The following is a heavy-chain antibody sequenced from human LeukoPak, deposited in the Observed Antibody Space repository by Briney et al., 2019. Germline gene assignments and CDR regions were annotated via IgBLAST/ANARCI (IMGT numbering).Heavy chain of an antibody. J-gene: IGHJ5*02. CDR3: ARGRGGGGSSNNWFDP. D-gene: IGHD2-15*01. V-gene: IGHV4-59*12. CDR1: GGSISSYY. Sequence: PSETLPLTCTVSGGSISSYYWSWIRQPPGKGLEWIGYIYYSGTTNYNPSLKSRVTISVDTSKNQFSLNLISVTAADTAVYFCARGRGGGGSSNNWFDPWGQGTLVTVSS. CDR2: IYYSGTT.